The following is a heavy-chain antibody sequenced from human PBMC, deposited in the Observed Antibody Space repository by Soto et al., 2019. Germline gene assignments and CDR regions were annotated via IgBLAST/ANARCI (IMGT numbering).Heavy chain of an antibody. CDR1: GGSFSGYY. J-gene: IGHJ6*02. D-gene: IGHD2-15*01. CDR3: AIGQDIVVVSYYYGMDV. CDR2: INHSGST. V-gene: IGHV4-34*01. Sequence: SETLSLTCAVYGGSFSGYYWSWIRQPPGKGLEWIGEINHSGSTNYNPSLKSRVTISVDTSKNQFSLKASDTAMYYCAIGQDIVVVSYYYGMDVWGQGTTVTVSS.